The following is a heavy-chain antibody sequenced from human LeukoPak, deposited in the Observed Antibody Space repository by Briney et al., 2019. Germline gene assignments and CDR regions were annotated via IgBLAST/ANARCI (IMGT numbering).Heavy chain of an antibody. J-gene: IGHJ4*02. CDR2: INPNCGGT. Sequence: ASVKVSCKASGYTFTGYYMHGVRPAPGQGVEWMGWINPNCGGTNYAQKLQGRVTMTRNTSISTAYMELSRLRSDDTAVYYCAREVVVAATGFDYWGQETLVTVSS. V-gene: IGHV1-2*02. D-gene: IGHD2-15*01. CDR1: GYTFTGYY. CDR3: AREVVVAATGFDY.